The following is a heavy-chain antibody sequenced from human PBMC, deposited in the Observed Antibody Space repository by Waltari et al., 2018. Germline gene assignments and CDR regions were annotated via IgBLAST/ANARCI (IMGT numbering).Heavy chain of an antibody. CDR2: IIPNCGTA. D-gene: IGHD3-22*01. CDR3: ARDSSYYYDSSGGNWFDP. Sequence: QVQLVQSGAEVKKPGSSVKVSCKASGGTFSSYAISWVRQAPGQGLEWMGGIIPNCGTANYAQKVQGRVTITADESTSTAYMELSSLRSEDTAVYYCARDSSYYYDSSGGNWFDPWGQGTLVTVSS. CDR1: GGTFSSYA. J-gene: IGHJ5*02. V-gene: IGHV1-69*12.